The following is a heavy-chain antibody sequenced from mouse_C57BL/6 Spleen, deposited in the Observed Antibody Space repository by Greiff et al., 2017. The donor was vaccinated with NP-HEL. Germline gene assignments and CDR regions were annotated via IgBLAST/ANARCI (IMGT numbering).Heavy chain of an antibody. CDR2: INPNNGGT. CDR3: ARGRTAQAKELRAMDY. V-gene: IGHV1-18*01. D-gene: IGHD3-2*02. J-gene: IGHJ4*01. Sequence: EVKLVESGPELVKPGASVKIPCKASGYTFTDYNMDWVKQSHGKSLEWIGDINPNNGGTIYNQKFKGKATLTVDKSSSTAYMELRSLTSEDTAVYYCARGRTAQAKELRAMDYWGQGTSVTVSS. CDR1: GYTFTDYN.